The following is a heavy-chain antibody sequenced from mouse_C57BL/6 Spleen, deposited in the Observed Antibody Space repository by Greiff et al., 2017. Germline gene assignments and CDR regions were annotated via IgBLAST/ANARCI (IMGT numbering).Heavy chain of an antibody. CDR3: AREGKIFYDDYFDY. V-gene: IGHV1-42*01. J-gene: IGHJ2*01. CDR1: GYSFTGYY. CDR2: INPSTGGT. D-gene: IGHD2-12*01. Sequence: VQLQQSGPELVKPGASVKISCKASGYSFTGYYMNWVKQSPEKSLEWIGEINPSTGGTTYNQKFKAKATLTVDKSSSTAYMQLKSLTSEDSAVYYYAREGKIFYDDYFDYWGQGTTLTVSS.